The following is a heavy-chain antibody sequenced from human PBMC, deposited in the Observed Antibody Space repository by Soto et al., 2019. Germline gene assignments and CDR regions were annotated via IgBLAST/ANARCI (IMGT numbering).Heavy chain of an antibody. CDR1: GGSFSGYY. D-gene: IGHD4-17*01. CDR3: ARGGRMMTTVTARFDY. Sequence: SETLSLTCAVYGGSFSGYYWSWIRQPPGKGLEWIGEINHSGSTNYNPSLKSRVTISVDTSKNQFSLKLSSVTAADTAVYYCARGGRMMTTVTARFDYWGQGTLVTVSS. CDR2: INHSGST. J-gene: IGHJ4*02. V-gene: IGHV4-34*01.